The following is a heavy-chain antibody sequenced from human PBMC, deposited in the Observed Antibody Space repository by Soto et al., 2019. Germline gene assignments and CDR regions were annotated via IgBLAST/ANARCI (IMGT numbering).Heavy chain of an antibody. CDR1: GFSLSRYP. Sequence: GVSLRLSCAASGFSLSRYPMHWVRQAPGKALEWVAVMSYDGGNKYYADSVKGRFTISRDNSKSTLYLQMNSLRAEDTAVYYCARDRYYFDSSGYYYGNYYGMDVWGQGTTVTVSS. D-gene: IGHD3-22*01. J-gene: IGHJ6*02. V-gene: IGHV3-30-3*01. CDR2: MSYDGGNK. CDR3: ARDRYYFDSSGYYYGNYYGMDV.